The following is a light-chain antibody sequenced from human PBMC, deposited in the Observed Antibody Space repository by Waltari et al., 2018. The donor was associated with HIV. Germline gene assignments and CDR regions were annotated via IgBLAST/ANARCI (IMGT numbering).Light chain of an antibody. CDR1: ASNIGAGFD. J-gene: IGLJ3*02. V-gene: IGLV1-40*01. CDR3: QSYDISLTGLWV. Sequence: QSVSISCSGNASNIGAGFDVHWYRQTPGTAPKLVIFGDTVRPSGITDRFAGSRSLNSVSLDISGLRAEDAGDYYCQSYDISLTGLWVFGGGTKLTVL. CDR2: GDT.